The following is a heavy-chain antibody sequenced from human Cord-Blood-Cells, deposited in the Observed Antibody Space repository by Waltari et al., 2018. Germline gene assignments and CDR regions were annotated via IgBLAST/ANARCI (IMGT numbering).Heavy chain of an antibody. D-gene: IGHD3-9*01. CDR1: GFTFSSYA. Sequence: EVQLLESGGGLVQPGGSLRLSCAASGFTFSSYAMSWVRQAPGKGLEWVSAISGSGGSTYYADSVKGRFTISRDNSKNTLYLQMNSLRAEDTAVYYCAKCFHWSDYDILTGYYDYWGQGTLVTVSS. CDR3: AKCFHWSDYDILTGYYDY. J-gene: IGHJ4*02. CDR2: ISGSGGST. V-gene: IGHV3-23*01.